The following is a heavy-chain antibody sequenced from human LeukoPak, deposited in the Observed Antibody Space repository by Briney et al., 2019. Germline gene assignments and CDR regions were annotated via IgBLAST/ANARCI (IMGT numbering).Heavy chain of an antibody. D-gene: IGHD6-19*01. CDR1: GFTFSSYA. CDR2: ISGSGSST. Sequence: GGSLRLSCAASGFTFSSYAMSWVRQAPEKGLEWVSPISGSGSSTYYADSVKGRFTISRDNSKNTLYLQMNSLRAEDTAVYYCAKGVAVASPYYFDYWGQGTLVTVSS. J-gene: IGHJ4*02. CDR3: AKGVAVASPYYFDY. V-gene: IGHV3-23*01.